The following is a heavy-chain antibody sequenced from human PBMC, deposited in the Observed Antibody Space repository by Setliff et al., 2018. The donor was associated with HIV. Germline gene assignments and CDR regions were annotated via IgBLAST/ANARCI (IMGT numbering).Heavy chain of an antibody. V-gene: IGHV1-2*02. Sequence: GASVKVSCKASGYTFTSYTMHWVRQAPGQGLEWMGWINPRSGGTKYVQKFQGRVTMTRDTSTKTAYMEMSRLISDDTAVYYCAREERYYDGKGALDYWGQGTLVTVS. CDR1: GYTFTSYT. J-gene: IGHJ4*02. D-gene: IGHD3-22*01. CDR2: INPRSGGT. CDR3: AREERYYDGKGALDY.